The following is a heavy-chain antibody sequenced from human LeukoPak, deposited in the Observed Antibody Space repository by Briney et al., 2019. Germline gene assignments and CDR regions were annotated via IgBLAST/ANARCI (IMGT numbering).Heavy chain of an antibody. CDR1: GVTFSSYS. V-gene: IGHV3-21*01. CDR3: ARIGDCRRTSCSPTDY. CDR2: ISSSSSYI. Sequence: GGSLRLSCAASGVTFSSYSMNWVRQAPGKGLEWVSSISSSSSYIYYADSVKGRFTISRDNAKNSLYLQMNSLRAEDTAVYYCARIGDCRRTSCSPTDYWGQGTLVTVSS. J-gene: IGHJ4*02. D-gene: IGHD2-2*03.